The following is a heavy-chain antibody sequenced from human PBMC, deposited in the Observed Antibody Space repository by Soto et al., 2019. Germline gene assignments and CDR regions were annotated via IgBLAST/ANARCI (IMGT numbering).Heavy chain of an antibody. J-gene: IGHJ4*02. CDR2: IYYSGST. CDR1: GGSISSYY. Sequence: SETLSLTCTVSGGSISSYYWGWIRQPPGKGLECIGSIYYSGSTYYSPSLKSRVTISVDTSKNQFSLKLSSVTAADTAVYYCARRGLVGATTFDYWGQGTLVTVSS. CDR3: ARRGLVGATTFDY. V-gene: IGHV4-39*01. D-gene: IGHD1-26*01.